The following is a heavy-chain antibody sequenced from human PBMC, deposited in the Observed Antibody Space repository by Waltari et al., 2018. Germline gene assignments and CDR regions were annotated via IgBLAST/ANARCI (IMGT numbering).Heavy chain of an antibody. V-gene: IGHV3-7*01. CDR1: GLPFSNYW. Sequence: EVQLVESGGGLVQPGGSLRLSCAASGLPFSNYWMNWVRQAPGKGLEWVANIKQDGSDKYYVDSVKGRFTISRDSAKNSLFLQMNSLRAEDTAVYYCARNLDDWGQGTLVTVSS. J-gene: IGHJ4*02. CDR2: IKQDGSDK. CDR3: ARNLDD.